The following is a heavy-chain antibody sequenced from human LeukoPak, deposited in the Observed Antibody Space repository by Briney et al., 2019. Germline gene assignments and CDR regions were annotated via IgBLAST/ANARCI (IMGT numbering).Heavy chain of an antibody. CDR1: GFTFSSYN. J-gene: IGHJ4*02. Sequence: GGSLRLSCAASGFTFSSYNMNWVRQAPGKGLEWVSSISGSSSNIYYADSVKGRFTISRDNAKNSLSLQMNSLRVEDTAVYYCARDLDYWGQGTPVTVSS. CDR3: ARDLDY. CDR2: ISGSSSNI. V-gene: IGHV3-48*04.